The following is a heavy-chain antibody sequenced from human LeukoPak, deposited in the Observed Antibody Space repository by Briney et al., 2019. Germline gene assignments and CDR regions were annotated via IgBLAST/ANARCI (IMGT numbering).Heavy chain of an antibody. D-gene: IGHD3-10*02. CDR3: AELGITMIGGV. V-gene: IGHV3-48*03. Sequence: PGGSLRLSCAAYGFTFSSYETNWVRQAPGKGLEWVSYISSSGSTIYYADSVKGRFTISRDNAKNSLYLQMNSLRAEDTAVYYCAELGITMIGGVWGKGTTVTISS. J-gene: IGHJ6*04. CDR1: GFTFSSYE. CDR2: ISSSGSTI.